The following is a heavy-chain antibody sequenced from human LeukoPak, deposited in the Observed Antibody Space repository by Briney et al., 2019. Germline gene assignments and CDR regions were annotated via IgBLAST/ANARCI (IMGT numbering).Heavy chain of an antibody. CDR1: GGTFSSYA. J-gene: IGHJ4*02. D-gene: IGHD4-23*01. V-gene: IGHV1-69*05. CDR3: ARDNYGGNSGGFDY. CDR2: ITPIFGTA. Sequence: ASVKVSCKASGGTFSSYAISWVRQAPGQGLEWMGGITPIFGTANYAQKFQGRVTITTDESTSTAYMELSSLRSEDTAVYYCARDNYGGNSGGFDYWGQGTLVTVSS.